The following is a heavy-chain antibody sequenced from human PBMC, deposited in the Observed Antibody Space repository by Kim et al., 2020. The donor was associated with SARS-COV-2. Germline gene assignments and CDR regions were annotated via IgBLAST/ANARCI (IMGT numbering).Heavy chain of an antibody. J-gene: IGHJ4*02. D-gene: IGHD4-17*01. Sequence: SETLSLTCAVYGGSFSGYYWSWIRQPPGKGLEWIGEINHSGSTNYNPSLKSRVTISVDTSKNQFSLKLSSVTAADTAVYYCARGFRTVGLDYWGQGTLVTVSS. V-gene: IGHV4-34*01. CDR3: ARGFRTVGLDY. CDR2: INHSGST. CDR1: GGSFSGYY.